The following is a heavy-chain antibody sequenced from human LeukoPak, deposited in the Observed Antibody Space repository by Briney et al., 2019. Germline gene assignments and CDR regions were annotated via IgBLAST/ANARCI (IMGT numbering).Heavy chain of an antibody. CDR2: IYYSGST. V-gene: IGHV4-31*03. CDR3: AREVAACTNGVCGRGWFDP. J-gene: IGHJ5*02. CDR1: GGSISSGGYY. Sequence: PSQTLSLTCTVSGGSISSGGYYRSWIRQHPGKGLEWIGYIYYSGSTYYNPSLKSRVTISVDTSKNQFSLKLSSVTAADTAVYYCAREVAACTNGVCGRGWFDPWGQGTLVTVSS. D-gene: IGHD2-8*01.